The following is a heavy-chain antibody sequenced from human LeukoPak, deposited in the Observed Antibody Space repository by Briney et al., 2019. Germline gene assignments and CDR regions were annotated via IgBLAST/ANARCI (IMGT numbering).Heavy chain of an antibody. CDR2: IYHSGST. D-gene: IGHD2-2*01. J-gene: IGHJ6*02. CDR3: ARERVVPAVIGIYYYYGMDV. CDR1: GGSISSGGYS. Sequence: PSETLSLTCAVSGGSISSGGYSWSWIRQPPGKGLEWIGYIYHSGSTYYNPSLKSRVTISVDRSKNQFSLKLSSVTAADTAVYYCARERVVPAVIGIYYYYGMDVWGQGTTVTVSS. V-gene: IGHV4-30-2*01.